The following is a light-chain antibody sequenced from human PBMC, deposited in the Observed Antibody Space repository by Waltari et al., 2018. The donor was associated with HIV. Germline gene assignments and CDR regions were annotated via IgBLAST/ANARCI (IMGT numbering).Light chain of an antibody. CDR2: DVI. Sequence: QSALTQPPSASGSPGQSVTLSCTGTSSDVGGYNYVSWHQQHPGKAPKLMIYDVIKRPSGVLDRFSGSKAGNTAALTVSGLQPEDEADYYCSAHAGSKVVFGGGTRLTVL. V-gene: IGLV2-8*01. CDR1: SSDVGGYNY. CDR3: SAHAGSKVV. J-gene: IGLJ2*01.